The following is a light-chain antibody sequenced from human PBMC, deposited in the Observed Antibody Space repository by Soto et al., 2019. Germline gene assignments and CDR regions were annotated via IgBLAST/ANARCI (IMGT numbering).Light chain of an antibody. CDR3: QQYSNWPT. CDR1: QSVSRN. J-gene: IGKJ5*01. CDR2: GAS. Sequence: EIVMSLSPATVSVSQGERGTLSCRASQSVSRNLAWYQQRPDQAPRLLISGASTRATGIAARFSGSGSGREFTLTISSLQSEDSALYYCQQYSNWPTFGQGTRLEIK. V-gene: IGKV3-15*01.